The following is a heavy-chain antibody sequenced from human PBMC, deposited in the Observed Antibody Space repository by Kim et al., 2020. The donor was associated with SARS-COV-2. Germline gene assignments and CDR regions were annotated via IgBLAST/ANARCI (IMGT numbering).Heavy chain of an antibody. Sequence: GGSLRLSCAASGFTFTTYAMSWVRQAPGKGLELVSVISDRGSSTYYADSVKGRFTISRDNSKNTLYLQMNRLRAEDTAVYYCAKDPSPTVAGNFMHYWGQGTLVTVSS. CDR1: GFTFTTYA. D-gene: IGHD6-19*01. J-gene: IGHJ4*02. V-gene: IGHV3-23*01. CDR3: AKDPSPTVAGNFMHY. CDR2: ISDRGSST.